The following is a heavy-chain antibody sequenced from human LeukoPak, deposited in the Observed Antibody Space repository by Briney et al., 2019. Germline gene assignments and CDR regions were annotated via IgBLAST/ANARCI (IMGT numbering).Heavy chain of an antibody. Sequence: GGSLRLSCAASGFTFSYYWTHWVRQAPGKGLVWVSRINPDGSVTSYADSVKGRFTISRDNAMNTLYLQMNSLRAEDTAVYYCARVPRGSYSFDYWGQGTLVTVSS. CDR3: ARVPRGSYSFDY. D-gene: IGHD1-26*01. CDR1: GFTFSYYW. J-gene: IGHJ4*02. V-gene: IGHV3-74*01. CDR2: INPDGSVT.